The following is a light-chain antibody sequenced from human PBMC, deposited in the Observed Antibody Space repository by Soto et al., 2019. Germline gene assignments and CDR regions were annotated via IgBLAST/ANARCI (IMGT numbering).Light chain of an antibody. CDR3: SSYTSSSTPYV. CDR1: SSDVGGYKY. CDR2: EVS. Sequence: QSALTQPASVSGSPGESITISCTGTSSDVGGYKYVSWYQQHPGKAPKLMIYEVSNRPSGVSNRFSGSKSGNTASLTISGLQAEDEADYYCSSYTSSSTPYVFGTGTQLTVL. J-gene: IGLJ1*01. V-gene: IGLV2-14*01.